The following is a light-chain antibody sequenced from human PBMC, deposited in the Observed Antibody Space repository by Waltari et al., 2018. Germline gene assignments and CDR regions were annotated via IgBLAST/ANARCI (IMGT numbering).Light chain of an antibody. CDR3: QKRSNLLT. V-gene: IGKV3-11*01. CDR1: QRVNNF. Sequence: EVVLTPTPSTLSFSPVDIATLSFMALQRVNNFVGWYQQKSGQAPRLLIYDASKRAAGIPARFSGSGSGTEFTITITSLEPEDFAIYYCQKRSNLLTFGGGTKVEIK. CDR2: DAS. J-gene: IGKJ4*01.